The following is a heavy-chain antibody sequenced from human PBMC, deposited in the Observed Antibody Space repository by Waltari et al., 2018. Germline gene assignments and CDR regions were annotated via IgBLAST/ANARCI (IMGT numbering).Heavy chain of an antibody. V-gene: IGHV3-9*01. Sequence: EVQLVESGGGLVQPGRSLRLSCAASGFTFDDYAMHWVRQAPGKGLEWVSGISWNSGSIGNADSVKGRFTISRDNAKNSLYLQMNSLRAEDTALYYCAKGLPFYDFWSRFDYWGQGTLVTVSS. CDR3: AKGLPFYDFWSRFDY. CDR1: GFTFDDYA. J-gene: IGHJ4*02. D-gene: IGHD3-3*01. CDR2: ISWNSGSI.